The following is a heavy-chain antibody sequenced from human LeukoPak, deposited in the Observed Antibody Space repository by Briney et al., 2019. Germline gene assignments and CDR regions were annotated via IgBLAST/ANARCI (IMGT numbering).Heavy chain of an antibody. Sequence: SETLSLTCSVSGYSISSGYYWDWIRPPPGKGLEWIGTFFHGGRPYYNPSLKSRVTISVDTSKNQLSLKLSPVTAADTAVYYCARDWAGGSTMIRGIEFDHWGQGTLVTVSS. D-gene: IGHD3-10*01. CDR1: GYSISSGYY. CDR2: FFHGGRP. CDR3: ARDWAGGSTMIRGIEFDH. J-gene: IGHJ4*02. V-gene: IGHV4-38-2*02.